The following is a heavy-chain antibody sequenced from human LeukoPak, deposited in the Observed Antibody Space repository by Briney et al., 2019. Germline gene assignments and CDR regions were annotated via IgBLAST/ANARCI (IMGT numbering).Heavy chain of an antibody. J-gene: IGHJ4*02. Sequence: PSETLSLTCTVSGGSISSSSYYWGWIRQPPGKGLEWIGSIYYSGSTYYNPSLKSRVTISVDTSKNQFSLKLSSVTAADTAVYYCARHFRHYDFWVGYWGQGTLVTVSS. CDR2: IYYSGST. V-gene: IGHV4-39*01. D-gene: IGHD3-3*01. CDR1: GGSISSSSYY. CDR3: ARHFRHYDFWVGY.